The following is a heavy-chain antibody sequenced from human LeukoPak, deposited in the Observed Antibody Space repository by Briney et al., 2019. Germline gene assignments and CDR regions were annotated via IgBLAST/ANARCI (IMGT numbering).Heavy chain of an antibody. J-gene: IGHJ4*02. CDR2: IYYRGST. V-gene: IGHV4-59*01. CDR1: GGSISSYY. Sequence: AETLSLTCTVSGGSISSYYWSWIRQPPGKALEWIGSIYYRGSTPYHPSLKSRVTISVDKSKNQFSLQLNSVTAADTAVYYCAGVLTGYYVAFWGQGTLATVSS. CDR3: AGVLTGYYVAF. D-gene: IGHD3-9*01.